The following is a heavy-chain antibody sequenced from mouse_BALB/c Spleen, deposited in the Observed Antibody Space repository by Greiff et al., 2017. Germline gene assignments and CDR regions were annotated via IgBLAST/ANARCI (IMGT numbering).Heavy chain of an antibody. CDR1: GFTFSSYY. CDR2: INSNGGST. CDR3: ARRGYDGYPDY. J-gene: IGHJ2*01. Sequence: EVQLVESGGGLVKLGGSLKLSCAASGFTFSSYYMSWVRQTPEKRLELVAAINSNGGSTYYPDTVKGRCTISRDNAKNTLYLQMSSLKSEDTALYYCARRGYDGYPDYWGQGTTLTVSS. V-gene: IGHV5-6-2*01. D-gene: IGHD2-3*01.